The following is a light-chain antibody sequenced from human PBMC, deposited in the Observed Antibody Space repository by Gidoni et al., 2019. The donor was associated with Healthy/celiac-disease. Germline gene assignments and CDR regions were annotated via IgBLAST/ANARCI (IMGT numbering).Light chain of an antibody. CDR1: QSISSW. CDR2: KAS. CDR3: QQYNSYPWT. V-gene: IGKV1-5*03. J-gene: IGKJ1*01. Sequence: DIQMTQYPSTLSASVGDRVTITCRASQSISSWLAWYQQKPGKAPKLLIYKASSLESGVPSRFSGSGSGTEFTRTISRLQPDDFATYYCQQYNSYPWTFXQXTKVEIK.